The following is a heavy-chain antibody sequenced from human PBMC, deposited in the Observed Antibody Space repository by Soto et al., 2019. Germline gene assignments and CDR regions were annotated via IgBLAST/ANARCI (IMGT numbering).Heavy chain of an antibody. D-gene: IGHD6-6*01. CDR2: ISYDGSNK. V-gene: IGHV3-30-3*01. CDR1: GFTFSSYA. CDR3: ARDIGSSYYYYGMDV. J-gene: IGHJ6*02. Sequence: GGSLRLSCAASGFTFSSYAMHWVRQAPGKGLEWVAVISYDGSNKYYADSVKGRFTISRDNSKNTLYLQMNSLRAEDTAVYYCARDIGSSYYYYGMDVWGQGTTVTVSS.